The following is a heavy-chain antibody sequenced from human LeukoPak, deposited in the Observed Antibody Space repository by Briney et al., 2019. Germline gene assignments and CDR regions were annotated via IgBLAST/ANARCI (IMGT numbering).Heavy chain of an antibody. CDR3: AGNIMVRGVIGSNYFDY. V-gene: IGHV3-30*02. D-gene: IGHD3-10*01. CDR1: GFTFSRYG. J-gene: IGHJ4*02. Sequence: PGGSLRLSCAASGFTFSRYGIHWVRQAPGRGLEWMSFIRYDGGNKYYADSVKGRFTISRDNSKNTLYLQMNSLRADDTAVYYCAGNIMVRGVIGSNYFDYWGQGTLVTVSS. CDR2: IRYDGGNK.